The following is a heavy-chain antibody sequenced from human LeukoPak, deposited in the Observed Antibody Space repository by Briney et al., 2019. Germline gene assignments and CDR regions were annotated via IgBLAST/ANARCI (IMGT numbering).Heavy chain of an antibody. J-gene: IGHJ5*02. D-gene: IGHD3-10*01. Sequence: SETLSLTCTVSGGSISSYYWSWIRQPPGKGLEWIGEINHSGSTNYNPSLKSRVTISVDTSKNQFSLKLSSVTAADTAVYYCARLGITRWFDPWGQGTLVTVSS. CDR3: ARLGITRWFDP. CDR1: GGSISSYY. CDR2: INHSGST. V-gene: IGHV4-34*01.